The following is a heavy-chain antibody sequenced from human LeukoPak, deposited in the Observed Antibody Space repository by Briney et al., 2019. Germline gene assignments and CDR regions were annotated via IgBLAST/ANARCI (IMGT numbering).Heavy chain of an antibody. CDR2: ISAYNGNT. CDR3: ARDRAGVGTIFGVVITGDHYYGMDV. D-gene: IGHD3-3*01. J-gene: IGHJ6*02. CDR1: GYTFTSYG. V-gene: IGHV1-18*01. Sequence: ASVKVSCKASGYTFTSYGISWVRQAPGQGLEWMGWISAYNGNTNYAQKLQGRVTMTTDTSTSTAYMELRSLRSDDTAVYYCARDRAGVGTIFGVVITGDHYYGMDVWGQGTTVTVSS.